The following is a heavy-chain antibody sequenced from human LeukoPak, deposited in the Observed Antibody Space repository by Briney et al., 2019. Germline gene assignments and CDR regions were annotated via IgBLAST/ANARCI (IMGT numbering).Heavy chain of an antibody. CDR1: GYSFTSYW. D-gene: IGHD2-15*01. CDR2: IYPGDSDA. V-gene: IGHV5-51*03. Sequence: GESLKISCKGSGYSFTSYWIGWVRQMPGKGLEWMGLIYPGDSDARYSPSFQGQVTISADESTSNAYVQRSSLKASDIAMYYCARAPGSCSWQGAFDYWGQGTLVTVSS. J-gene: IGHJ4*02. CDR3: ARAPGSCSWQGAFDY.